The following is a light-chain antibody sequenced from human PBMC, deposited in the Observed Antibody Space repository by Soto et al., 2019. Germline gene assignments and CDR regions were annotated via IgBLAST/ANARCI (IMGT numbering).Light chain of an antibody. CDR2: GAS. J-gene: IGKJ4*01. V-gene: IGKV3-20*01. CDR1: QSVSSSY. CDR3: QQYGSFSLT. Sequence: EIVLTQSPVTLSLSPGERATLSCRASQSVSSSYLAWYQQKPGQAPRLLIYGASSRATGIPDRFSGSGSGTDFTLTISRLEPEDFAVYYCQQYGSFSLTFGGGTKVDIK.